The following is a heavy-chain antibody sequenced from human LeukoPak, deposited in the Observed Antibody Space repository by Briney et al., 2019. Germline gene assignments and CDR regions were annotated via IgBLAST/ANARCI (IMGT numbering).Heavy chain of an antibody. CDR1: GYSISSDYY. D-gene: IGHD3-16*02. CDR2: IYHSGST. Sequence: SETLSLTCTVSGYSISSDYYWGWIRQPPGKGLEWIGFIYHSGSTYYNPSLKSRVTISVDTFKNQFSLKLSSVTAADTAVYYCARYDVWGTYRAFDYWGQGTLVTVSS. V-gene: IGHV4-38-2*02. CDR3: ARYDVWGTYRAFDY. J-gene: IGHJ4*02.